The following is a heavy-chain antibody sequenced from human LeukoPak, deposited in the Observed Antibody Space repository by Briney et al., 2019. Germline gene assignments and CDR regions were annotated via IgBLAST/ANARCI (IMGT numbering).Heavy chain of an antibody. V-gene: IGHV4-61*01. J-gene: IGHJ5*02. CDR1: GGSVSSGSYY. CDR3: ARGDHDFWSGYSNWFDP. Sequence: SETLSLTCTVSGGSVSSGSYYWSWIRQPPGKGLEWIGYIYYSGSTNYNPSLKSRVTISVDTSTNQFSLKLSSVTAADTAVYYCARGDHDFWSGYSNWFDPWGQGTLVTVSS. CDR2: IYYSGST. D-gene: IGHD3-3*01.